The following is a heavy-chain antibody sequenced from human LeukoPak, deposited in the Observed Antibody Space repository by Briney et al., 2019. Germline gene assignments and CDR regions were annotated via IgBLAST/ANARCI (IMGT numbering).Heavy chain of an antibody. CDR2: INAGNGNT. CDR1: GYTFTSYA. Sequence: ASVKVSCKASGYTFTSYAMHWVRQAPGQRLEWMGWINAGNGNTKYSQKFQGRVTITRDTSTDTAYMELSSLRSEDTAVYYCARLKYCTNGVCYAGFDYWGQGTLVTVSS. V-gene: IGHV1-3*01. CDR3: ARLKYCTNGVCYAGFDY. D-gene: IGHD2-8*01. J-gene: IGHJ4*02.